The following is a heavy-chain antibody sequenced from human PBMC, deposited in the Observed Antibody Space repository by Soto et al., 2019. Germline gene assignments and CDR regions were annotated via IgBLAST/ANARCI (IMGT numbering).Heavy chain of an antibody. CDR3: ARDIVVVVAATEHFPYYYGMDV. CDR2: IIPIFGTA. CDR1: GGTFSSYA. Sequence: SVKVSCKASGGTFSSYAISWVRQAPGQGLEWMGGIIPIFGTANYAQKFQGRVTITADESTSTAYMELSSPRSEDTAVYYCARDIVVVVAATEHFPYYYGMDVWGQGTTVTVSS. J-gene: IGHJ6*02. V-gene: IGHV1-69*13. D-gene: IGHD2-15*01.